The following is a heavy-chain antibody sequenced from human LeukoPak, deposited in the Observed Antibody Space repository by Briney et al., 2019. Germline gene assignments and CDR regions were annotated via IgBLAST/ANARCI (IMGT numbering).Heavy chain of an antibody. Sequence: GESLKIPCKGSGYSFTSYWIGWVRQMPGKGLEWMGIIYPGDSDTRYSPSFQGQVTISADKSISTAYLQWSSLKASDTAMYYRARLRGDTAMRNAFDIWGQGTMVTVSS. J-gene: IGHJ3*02. CDR2: IYPGDSDT. D-gene: IGHD5-18*01. CDR3: ARLRGDTAMRNAFDI. V-gene: IGHV5-51*01. CDR1: GYSFTSYW.